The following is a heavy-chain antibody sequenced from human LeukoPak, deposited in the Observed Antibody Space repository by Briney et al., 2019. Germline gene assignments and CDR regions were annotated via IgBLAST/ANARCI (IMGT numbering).Heavy chain of an antibody. CDR1: GFTFSSYA. J-gene: IGHJ4*02. V-gene: IGHV3-23*01. Sequence: GSLRLSCAASGFTFSSYAMSWVRQAPGKGLEWVSAISGSGGSTYYADSVKGRFTISRDNSKNTLYLQMNSLRAEDTAVYYCAKDHPGYCSSTSCYIIRYYFDYWGQGTLVTVSS. CDR3: AKDHPGYCSSTSCYIIRYYFDY. CDR2: ISGSGGST. D-gene: IGHD2-2*02.